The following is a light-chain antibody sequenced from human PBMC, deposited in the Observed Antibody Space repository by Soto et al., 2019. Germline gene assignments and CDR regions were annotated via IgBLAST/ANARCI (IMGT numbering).Light chain of an antibody. Sequence: QSVLTQPRSVSGSPRQSVTISCTGTGSDVGHYNYVSWYQQNPGKAPKLMIHDVSKRPSGVPDRFSGSKSGYTASLTISGLQAEDEADYYCASYLTTSPLEVFGTGTKLTVL. CDR3: ASYLTTSPLEV. V-gene: IGLV2-11*01. CDR2: DVS. J-gene: IGLJ1*01. CDR1: GSDVGHYNY.